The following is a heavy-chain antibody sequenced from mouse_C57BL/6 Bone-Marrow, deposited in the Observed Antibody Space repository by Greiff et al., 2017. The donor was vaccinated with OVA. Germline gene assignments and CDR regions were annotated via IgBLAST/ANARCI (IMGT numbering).Heavy chain of an antibody. CDR2: IYWDDDK. V-gene: IGHV8-12*01. J-gene: IGHJ2*01. D-gene: IGHD2-1*01. Sequence: VMLVESGPGILQSSQTLSLTCSFSGFSLSTSGMGVSWIRQPSGKGLEWLAHIYWDDDKRYNPSLKSRLTISKDTSRNQVFLKITSVDTADTATYYCARSNYVGTSFDYWGQGTTLTVSS. CDR3: ARSNYVGTSFDY. CDR1: GFSLSTSGMG.